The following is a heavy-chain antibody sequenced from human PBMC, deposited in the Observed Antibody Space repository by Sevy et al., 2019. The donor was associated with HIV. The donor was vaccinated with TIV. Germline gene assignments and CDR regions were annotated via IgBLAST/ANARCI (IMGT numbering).Heavy chain of an antibody. D-gene: IGHD7-27*01. CDR3: ARDLLGYYYYYGMDV. V-gene: IGHV3-21*01. Sequence: GGSLRLSCAASGFTFSSYSMNWVRQAPGKGLEWVSSISSSSSYIYYADSVKGRFTISRDNAKNSLYLQMNSLRAEDTAVYYCARDLLGYYYYYGMDVWGQWTTVTVSS. J-gene: IGHJ6*02. CDR2: ISSSSSYI. CDR1: GFTFSSYS.